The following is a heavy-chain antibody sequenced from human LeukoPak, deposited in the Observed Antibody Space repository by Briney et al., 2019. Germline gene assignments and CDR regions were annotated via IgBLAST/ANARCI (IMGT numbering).Heavy chain of an antibody. Sequence: PSETLSLTCAVYGGSFSGYYWSWIRQPPGKGLEWIGEINHSGSTNYNPSLKSRVTISVDTSKNQFSLKLSSVPAADTAVYYCARNLLYDYGDYVWSGEGYYFDYWGQGTLVTVSS. V-gene: IGHV4-34*01. D-gene: IGHD4-17*01. CDR1: GGSFSGYY. CDR3: ARNLLYDYGDYVWSGEGYYFDY. CDR2: INHSGST. J-gene: IGHJ4*02.